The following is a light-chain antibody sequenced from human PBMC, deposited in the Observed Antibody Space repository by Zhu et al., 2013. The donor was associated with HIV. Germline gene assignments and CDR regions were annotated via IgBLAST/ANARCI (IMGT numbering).Light chain of an antibody. J-gene: IGLJ2*01. CDR2: DVS. CDR1: NSDVGGYNY. CDR3: ATWDDRLSGWI. V-gene: IGLV2-14*01. Sequence: QSALTQPASVSGSPGQSITISCTGTNSDVGGYNYVSWYQQYPGKAPKLKIYDVSKRPSGVPDRFSGSKSGTSASLAISGLQSEDEAHYYCATWDDRLSGWIFGGGTQLTV.